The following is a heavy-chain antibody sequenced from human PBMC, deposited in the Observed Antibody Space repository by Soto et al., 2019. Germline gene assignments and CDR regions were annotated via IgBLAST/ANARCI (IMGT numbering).Heavy chain of an antibody. Sequence: PGESLKISCKGSGYSFTSYWISWVRQMPGKGLEWMGRIDPSDSYTNYSPSFQGHVTISADKSISTAYLQWSSLKASDTAMYYCERSEGYSSSWYGMDVWGQGTTVTVSS. V-gene: IGHV5-10-1*01. CDR1: GYSFTSYW. J-gene: IGHJ6*02. CDR2: IDPSDSYT. CDR3: ERSEGYSSSWYGMDV. D-gene: IGHD6-13*01.